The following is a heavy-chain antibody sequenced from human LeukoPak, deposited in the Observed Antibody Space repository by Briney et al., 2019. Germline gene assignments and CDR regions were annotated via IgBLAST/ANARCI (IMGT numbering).Heavy chain of an antibody. J-gene: IGHJ6*03. CDR1: GGSISSGSYY. Sequence: PSETLCLTCTVSGGSISSGSYYWSWIRQPAGKGLEWIGRMYTSGTTNYDPSLNSPITISVNTSKNQSSLTLTSVTAADTAVYYCARGASSSSAIGYYYYYMDVWGNGNTVTVSS. CDR2: MYTSGTT. V-gene: IGHV4-61*02. CDR3: ARGASSSSAIGYYYYYMDV. D-gene: IGHD6-6*01.